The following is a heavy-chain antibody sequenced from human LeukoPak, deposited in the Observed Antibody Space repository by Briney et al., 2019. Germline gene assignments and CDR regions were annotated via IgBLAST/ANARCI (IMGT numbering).Heavy chain of an antibody. CDR2: ISNSGSTI. CDR1: GFTFSSYE. J-gene: IGHJ4*02. CDR3: VIVSSSSWALDY. D-gene: IGHD6-13*01. V-gene: IGHV3-48*03. Sequence: GGSLRLSCAASGFTFSSYEMNWVRQAPGKGLEWVSYISNSGSTIYYADSVKGRFTISRDNAKNSLYLQMNSMRADDTAVYYCVIVSSSSWALDYWGQGTLVTVSS.